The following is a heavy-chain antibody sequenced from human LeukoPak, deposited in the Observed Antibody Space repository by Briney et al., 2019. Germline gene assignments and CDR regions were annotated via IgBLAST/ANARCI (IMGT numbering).Heavy chain of an antibody. D-gene: IGHD3-22*01. CDR2: MNPNSGNT. CDR3: ARSYYYDSSGYRGEYNWFDP. CDR1: GYTFTSYD. J-gene: IGHJ5*02. V-gene: IGHV1-8*01. Sequence: ASVKVSCKASGYTFTSYDINWVRQATGQGLEWMGWMNPNSGNTGYAQKFQGRVTMTRNTSISTAYTELSSLRSEDTAVYYCARSYYYDSSGYRGEYNWFDPWGQGTLVTVSS.